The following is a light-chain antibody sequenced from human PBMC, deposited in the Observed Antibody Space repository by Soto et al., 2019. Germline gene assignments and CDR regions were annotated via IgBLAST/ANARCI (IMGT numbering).Light chain of an antibody. Sequence: EIVLTQSPGTLSLSPGERATLSCRASQSVSSNYLAWYQQKPGQPPRLLISDASSRATGIPERFSGSGSGTEFTLNISGLEPEDFAVYYCQHYGRSPPSWTFGQGTKVEIK. V-gene: IGKV3-20*01. J-gene: IGKJ1*01. CDR3: QHYGRSPPSWT. CDR2: DAS. CDR1: QSVSSNY.